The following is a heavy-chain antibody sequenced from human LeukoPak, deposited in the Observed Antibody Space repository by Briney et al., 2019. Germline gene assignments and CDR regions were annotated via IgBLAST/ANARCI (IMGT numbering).Heavy chain of an antibody. CDR1: GYTFTSYD. CDR2: MNPNSGNT. J-gene: IGHJ4*02. Sequence: GASVKVSCKASGYTFTSYDINWVRQATGQGLEWMGWMNPNSGNTGYAQKFQGRVTMTRNTCISTAYMELRSLRSEDTDVYYCGRESSSSWEWGQGTLVTDSS. CDR3: GRESSSSWE. D-gene: IGHD6-13*01. V-gene: IGHV1-8*01.